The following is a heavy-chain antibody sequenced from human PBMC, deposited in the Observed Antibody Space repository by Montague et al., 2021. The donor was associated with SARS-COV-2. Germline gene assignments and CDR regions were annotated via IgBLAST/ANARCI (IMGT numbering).Heavy chain of an antibody. CDR1: GGSFSGYY. D-gene: IGHD3-3*01. Sequence: SETLSLTCAVYGGSFSGYYWSWIRQPPGKGLEWIGEINHSGSTNYNPSLKSRVTISVDTSKNQFSLTLSSVTAADTAVYYCARGYQLRFLEWSSRQSTFDYWGQGTLVTVSS. CDR2: INHSGST. V-gene: IGHV4-34*01. CDR3: ARGYQLRFLEWSSRQSTFDY. J-gene: IGHJ4*02.